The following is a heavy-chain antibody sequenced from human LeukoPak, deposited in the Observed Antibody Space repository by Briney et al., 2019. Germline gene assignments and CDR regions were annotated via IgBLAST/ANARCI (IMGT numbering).Heavy chain of an antibody. Sequence: SQTLSLTCAISGDSVSSNSAAWNWIRQSPWKGLEWLGRTYYRSKWYYDYAVSVKSRITIKPDTSKIQFSLQLSSVPPEDTAVYYCARDDTLTAYGNWFDPWGQGTLVTVSS. CDR1: GDSVSSNSAA. J-gene: IGHJ5*02. CDR2: TYYRSKWYY. D-gene: IGHD3-9*01. CDR3: ARDDTLTAYGNWFDP. V-gene: IGHV6-1*01.